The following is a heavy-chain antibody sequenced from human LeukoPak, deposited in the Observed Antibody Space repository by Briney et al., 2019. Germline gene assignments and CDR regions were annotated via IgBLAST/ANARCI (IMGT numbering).Heavy chain of an antibody. CDR1: GYTFADYY. Sequence: GASVKVSCKASGYTFADYYMHWVRQAPGQGLEWMGWINPHSGGTNYAQKFQGRVTMTRDTSISTAYMELSRLRSDDTAVYYCATPYRDLRGVIVYWGQGTLVTVSS. J-gene: IGHJ4*02. CDR2: INPHSGGT. CDR3: ATPYRDLRGVIVY. D-gene: IGHD3-10*01. V-gene: IGHV1-2*02.